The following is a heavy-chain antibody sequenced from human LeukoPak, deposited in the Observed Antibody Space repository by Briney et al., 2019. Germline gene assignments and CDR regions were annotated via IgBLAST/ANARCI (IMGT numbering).Heavy chain of an antibody. CDR3: ATDLGFRSGWLVDY. CDR2: FDPEDGET. CDR1: GYTLTELS. Sequence: GASVKVSCKVSGYTLTELSMHWVRQAPGKGLEWMGGFDPEDGETIYAQKFQGRVTMTEDTSTDTAYMELSSLRSEDTAVYYCATDLGFRSGWLVDYWGQGTLVTVSS. D-gene: IGHD6-19*01. V-gene: IGHV1-24*01. J-gene: IGHJ4*02.